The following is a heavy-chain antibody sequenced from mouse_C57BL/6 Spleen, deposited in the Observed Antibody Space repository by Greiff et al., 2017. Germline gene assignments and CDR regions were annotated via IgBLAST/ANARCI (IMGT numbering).Heavy chain of an antibody. Sequence: DVMLVESGGGLVKPGGSLKLSCAASGFTFSDYGMHWVRQAPEKGLEWVAYISSGSSTIYYADTVKGRFTISRDNAKNPLFLQLTSLRSEDTAMYYCARGLPSLSMDYWGQGTSVTVSS. V-gene: IGHV5-17*01. J-gene: IGHJ4*01. CDR1: GFTFSDYG. CDR2: ISSGSSTI. CDR3: ARGLPSLSMDY. D-gene: IGHD3-1*01.